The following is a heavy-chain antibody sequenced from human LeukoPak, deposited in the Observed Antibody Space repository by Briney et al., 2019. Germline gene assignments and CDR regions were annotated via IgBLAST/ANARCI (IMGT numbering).Heavy chain of an antibody. J-gene: IGHJ6*03. D-gene: IGHD3-10*01. Sequence: PSETLSLTCAVYGGSFSGYYWSWIRQPPGKGLEWIGEINHSGSTNYNPSLKSRVTISVDTSKNQFSLKLSSVTAADTAVYYCAREKRLVRGVNCCYYYMDVWGKGTTVTVSS. V-gene: IGHV4-34*01. CDR1: GGSFSGYY. CDR3: AREKRLVRGVNCCYYYMDV. CDR2: INHSGST.